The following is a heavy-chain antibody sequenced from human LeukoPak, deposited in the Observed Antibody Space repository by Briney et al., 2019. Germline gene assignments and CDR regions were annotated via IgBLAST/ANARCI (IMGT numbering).Heavy chain of an antibody. CDR3: TSLTVLTGFYYCDY. D-gene: IGHD4-17*01. Sequence: GGSLRLSCAASGLTVSTNYMTWIRQAPGKGLEWISVIYSDGSTYYPASVKGRFTVSRDNSKNTLYLQMNSLRADDTAVYYCTSLTVLTGFYYCDYWGQGTLVTVSS. CDR2: IYSDGST. J-gene: IGHJ4*02. V-gene: IGHV3-53*01. CDR1: GLTVSTNY.